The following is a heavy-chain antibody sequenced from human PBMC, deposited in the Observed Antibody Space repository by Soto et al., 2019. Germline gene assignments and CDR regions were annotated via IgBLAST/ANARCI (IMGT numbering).Heavy chain of an antibody. D-gene: IGHD2-2*01. J-gene: IGHJ6*02. CDR1: GFTFSSYG. CDR3: ARSIVVVSYYYYGMDV. V-gene: IGHV3-33*01. CDR2: IWYDGSNK. Sequence: PGGSLRLSCAAPGFTFSSYGMHWVRQAPGKGLEWVAVIWYDGSNKYYADSVKGRFTISRDNSKNTLYLQMNSLRAEDTAVYYCARSIVVVSYYYYGMDVWGQGTTVTVSS.